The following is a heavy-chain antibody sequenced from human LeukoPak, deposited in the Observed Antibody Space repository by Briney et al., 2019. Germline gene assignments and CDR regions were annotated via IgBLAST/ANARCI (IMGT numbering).Heavy chain of an antibody. CDR1: GYIFTGYY. Sequence: ASVKVSCKASGYIFTGYYIHWVRQAPGQGLEWMGRINPDSGDTIFAQRFQGRVTMSSDTSITTAYMEVSRLRPDDTAVYFCARDQGRLSTSWYTGYWGQGTQVTVSS. CDR3: ARDQGRLSTSWYTGY. V-gene: IGHV1-2*06. CDR2: INPDSGDT. J-gene: IGHJ4*02. D-gene: IGHD6-13*01.